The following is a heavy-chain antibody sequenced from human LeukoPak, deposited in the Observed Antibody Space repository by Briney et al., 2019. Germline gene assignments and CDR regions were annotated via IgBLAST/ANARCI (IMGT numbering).Heavy chain of an antibody. D-gene: IGHD2-2*02. Sequence: GGSLRLSCAASGFTFSSYGMSWVRQAPGGGREWVSTIIGSGDSTYYADSVMCRFTISTDNSKNTLYLQMTSLTPEDTAVYYCPKGCASTSCYTSEYWGQGTLVTVSS. CDR2: IIGSGDST. CDR3: PKGCASTSCYTSEY. V-gene: IGHV3-23*01. CDR1: GFTFSSYG. J-gene: IGHJ4*02.